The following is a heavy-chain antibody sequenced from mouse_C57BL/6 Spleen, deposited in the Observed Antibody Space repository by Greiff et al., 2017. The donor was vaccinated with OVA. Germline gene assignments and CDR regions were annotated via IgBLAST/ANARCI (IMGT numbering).Heavy chain of an antibody. V-gene: IGHV5-9*01. CDR2: ISGGGGNT. Sequence: EVKLVESGGGLVKPGGSLKLSCAASGFTFSSYTMSWVRQTPEKRLEWVATISGGGGNTYYPDSVKGRFTISRDNAKNTLYLQMSSLRSEDTALYYCARPDGYYFDYWGQGTTLTVSS. J-gene: IGHJ2*01. CDR3: ARPDGYYFDY. CDR1: GFTFSSYT. D-gene: IGHD2-3*01.